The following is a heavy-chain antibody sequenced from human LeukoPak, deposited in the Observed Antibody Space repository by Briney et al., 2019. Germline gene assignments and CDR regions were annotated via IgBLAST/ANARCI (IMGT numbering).Heavy chain of an antibody. D-gene: IGHD2-21*02. CDR1: GFTFSSYA. Sequence: GGSLRFSCAASGFTFSSYAMSWVRQAPGKGLGWVSAISGSGGSTYYADSVKGRFTISRDNSKNTLYLQMNSLRAEDTAVYYCAKDPVGDYYFDYWGQGTLVTVSS. CDR3: AKDPVGDYYFDY. V-gene: IGHV3-23*01. CDR2: ISGSGGST. J-gene: IGHJ4*02.